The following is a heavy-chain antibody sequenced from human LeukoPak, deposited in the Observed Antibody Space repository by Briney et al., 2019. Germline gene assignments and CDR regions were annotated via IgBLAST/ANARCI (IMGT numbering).Heavy chain of an antibody. Sequence: PSGTLSLTCTVSGGSISSYYWSWIRQPPGKGLEWIGYIYYSGSTNYNPSLKSRVTISVDTSKNQFSLKLSSVTAADTAVYYCARKRNDYYGMDVWGQGTTVTVSS. CDR2: IYYSGST. CDR3: ARKRNDYYGMDV. V-gene: IGHV4-59*01. J-gene: IGHJ6*02. CDR1: GGSISSYY.